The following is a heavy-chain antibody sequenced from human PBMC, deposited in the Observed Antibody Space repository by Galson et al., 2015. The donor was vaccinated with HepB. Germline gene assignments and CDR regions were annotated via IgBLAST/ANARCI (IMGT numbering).Heavy chain of an antibody. J-gene: IGHJ4*02. Sequence: SVKVSCKVSGYTLTELSMHWVRQAPGKGLEWMGGFDPEDGETIYAQKFQGRVTMTEDTSTDTAYMELSSLRSEDTAVYYCATPESGSGYPYYFDYWGQGTLVTVSS. CDR1: GYTLTELS. V-gene: IGHV1-24*01. CDR2: FDPEDGET. D-gene: IGHD3-22*01. CDR3: ATPESGSGYPYYFDY.